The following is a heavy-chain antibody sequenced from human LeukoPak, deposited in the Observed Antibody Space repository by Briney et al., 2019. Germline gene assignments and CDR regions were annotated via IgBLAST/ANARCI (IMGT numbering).Heavy chain of an antibody. CDR2: IYYTGST. CDR3: ARVDGVVVSYWYFDL. J-gene: IGHJ2*01. CDR1: GGSISSYY. D-gene: IGHD3-22*01. V-gene: IGHV4-59*01. Sequence: SETLSLTCTVSGGSISSYYWSWIRQPPGKGPEWIGYIYYTGSTNYNPSLKSRVTISVDTSKNQFSLKLNSVTAADTAVYYCARVDGVVVSYWYFDLWGRGTLVTVSS.